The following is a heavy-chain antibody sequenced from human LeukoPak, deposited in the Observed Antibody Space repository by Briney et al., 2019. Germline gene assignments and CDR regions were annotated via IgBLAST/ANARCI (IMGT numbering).Heavy chain of an antibody. CDR3: ARGIYYDILTGYYTSYYYGMDV. CDR2: INHSGST. CDR1: GGSFSGYY. D-gene: IGHD3-9*01. Sequence: PSDTLSLTCAVYGGSFSGYYWSWIRQPPGKGLEWIGEINHSGSTNYNPSLKSRVTISVDTSKNQFSLKLSSVTAAGTAVYYCARGIYYDILTGYYTSYYYGMDVWGQGTTVTVSS. J-gene: IGHJ6*02. V-gene: IGHV4-34*01.